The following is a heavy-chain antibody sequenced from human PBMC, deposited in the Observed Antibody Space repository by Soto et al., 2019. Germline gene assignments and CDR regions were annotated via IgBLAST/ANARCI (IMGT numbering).Heavy chain of an antibody. CDR3: ARVSGLFATINSPLGYFDY. CDR1: GGSISSYY. Sequence: SETLSLTCTVSGGSISSYYWSWIRQPPGKGLEWIGYIYYSGSTNYNPSLKSRVTISVDTSKNQFSLKLSSVTAADTAVYYCARVSGLFATINSPLGYFDYWGQGTLVTVSS. D-gene: IGHD5-12*01. V-gene: IGHV4-59*01. CDR2: IYYSGST. J-gene: IGHJ4*02.